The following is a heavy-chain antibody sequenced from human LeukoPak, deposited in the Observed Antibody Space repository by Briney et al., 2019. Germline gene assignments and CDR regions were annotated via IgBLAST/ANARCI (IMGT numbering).Heavy chain of an antibody. D-gene: IGHD6-13*01. CDR1: GFTFRSYG. CDR3: AREGYSPY. CDR2: IRSDGSTK. J-gene: IGHJ4*02. V-gene: IGHV3-30*02. Sequence: GGSLRLSCAASGFTFRSYGMHWVRQAPGKGLEWVSFIRSDGSTKYYADSVKGRFTISRDNSKNTLYLQMNSLRAEDTAVYYCAREGYSPYWGQGTLVTVSS.